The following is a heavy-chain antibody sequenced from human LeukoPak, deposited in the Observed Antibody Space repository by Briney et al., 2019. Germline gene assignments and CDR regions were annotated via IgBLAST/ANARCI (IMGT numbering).Heavy chain of an antibody. CDR1: GFTYSSYE. V-gene: IGHV3-48*03. CDR3: ARDEPYGNYDSSGYLDY. Sequence: GGSLRLSCAASGFTYSSYEMNWVRQAPGKGLEWVSYISSRESTLYLADSVKGRLTLSRDNAKNSLHLQMTSLRADDTAVYYCARDEPYGNYDSSGYLDYWGQGTLVTVSS. CDR2: ISSRESTL. J-gene: IGHJ4*02. D-gene: IGHD3-22*01.